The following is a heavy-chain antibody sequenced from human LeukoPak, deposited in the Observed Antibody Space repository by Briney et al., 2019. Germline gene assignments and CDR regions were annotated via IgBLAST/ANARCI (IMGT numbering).Heavy chain of an antibody. V-gene: IGHV4-31*03. D-gene: IGHD3-22*01. Sequence: PSETLSLTCTVSGDSISIRGYYWSWIRQHPGKGLDWIGYIYYTGSTYYNPSLKSRVTIAVDTSKNQFSLQLSSVTAADTAVYYCARYLDSTGYLDYWGQGTLVTVPS. CDR2: IYYTGST. J-gene: IGHJ4*02. CDR3: ARYLDSTGYLDY. CDR1: GDSISIRGYY.